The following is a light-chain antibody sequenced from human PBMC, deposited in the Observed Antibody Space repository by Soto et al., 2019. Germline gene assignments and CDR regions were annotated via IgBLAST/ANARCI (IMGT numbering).Light chain of an antibody. V-gene: IGLV2-11*01. J-gene: IGLJ1*01. CDR1: SSDVGGYNY. Sequence: QSVLTQPHSVSGSPGQSVAISCSGTSSDVGGYNYVSWYQQHPGKAPKLIIFDVNKRPSGVPDRFSGSKSGSTAPLTISGLQAEDEADYYCCSYGGSFYVVGTGTKLTVL. CDR3: CSYGGSFYV. CDR2: DVN.